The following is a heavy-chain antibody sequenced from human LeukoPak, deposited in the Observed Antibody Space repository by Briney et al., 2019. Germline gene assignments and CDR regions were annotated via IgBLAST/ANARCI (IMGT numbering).Heavy chain of an antibody. CDR1: GYTFNNYW. V-gene: IGHV5-51*01. J-gene: IGHJ4*02. CDR3: VRQGLQSGTYPAY. CDR2: RYPDGSAS. D-gene: IGHD1-26*01. Sequence: GESLKISCKASGYTFNNYWIGWVRQVPGRGLEWMGMRYPDGSASTYHPSFEGRVTISADQPVTTAYLEWNSLKASDTALYYCVRQGLQSGTYPAYWGPGTLVTVSS.